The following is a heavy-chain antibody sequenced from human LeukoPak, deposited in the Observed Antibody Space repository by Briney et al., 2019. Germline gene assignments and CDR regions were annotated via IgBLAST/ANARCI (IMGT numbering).Heavy chain of an antibody. J-gene: IGHJ3*02. Sequence: ASVKVSCKASGYTFTDYYLHWVRQAPGQGLEWMGWTNPDSGGTNFARKFQDRITMIRDRSISTAYMELNRMRFDDTAIYYCAREKYGVDADVFDIWGQGTMVTVSS. D-gene: IGHD2-8*01. CDR2: TNPDSGGT. CDR1: GYTFTDYY. V-gene: IGHV1-2*02. CDR3: AREKYGVDADVFDI.